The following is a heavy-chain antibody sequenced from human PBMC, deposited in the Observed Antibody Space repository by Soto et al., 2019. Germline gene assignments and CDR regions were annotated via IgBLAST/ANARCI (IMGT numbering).Heavy chain of an antibody. CDR1: GFTFSRHA. J-gene: IGHJ4*02. V-gene: IGHV3-74*01. CDR3: ASGGSSLNFDS. D-gene: IGHD6-6*01. CDR2: INSDGSST. Sequence: GGSLRLSCTASGFTFSRHAMTWVRQAPGKGLVWVSWINSDGSSTSYADSVKGRFTISRDNAKNTLYLQMNSLRAEDTAVYYCASGGSSLNFDSWGQGTLVTVSS.